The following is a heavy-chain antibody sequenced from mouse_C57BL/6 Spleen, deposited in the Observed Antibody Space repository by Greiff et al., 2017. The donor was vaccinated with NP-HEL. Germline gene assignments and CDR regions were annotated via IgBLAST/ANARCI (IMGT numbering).Heavy chain of an antibody. Sequence: QVQLQQPGTELVKPGAPVKLPCKASGYTFTSYWMHGVKQRPGQGFEWIGNINPSNGGTNNNEKSKSKATLTVDKPPSTAYIQLSSLTSEDPAVYYCARSTVVATRFAYWGQGTLVTVSA. D-gene: IGHD1-1*01. CDR1: GYTFTSYW. V-gene: IGHV1-53*01. CDR2: INPSNGGT. CDR3: ARSTVVATRFAY. J-gene: IGHJ3*01.